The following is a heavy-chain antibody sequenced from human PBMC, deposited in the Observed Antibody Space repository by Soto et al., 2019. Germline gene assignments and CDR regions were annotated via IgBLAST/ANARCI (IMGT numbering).Heavy chain of an antibody. CDR3: ARGGPYCRGGSCYLHYFAF. V-gene: IGHV1-18*01. CDR2: ISAYNGNT. D-gene: IGHD2-15*01. Sequence: ASVKVSCKASGYTFTSYGISWVRQAPGQGLEWMGWISAYNGNTNYAQKLQGRVTMTTDTSTSTAYMELRSLRSDDTAVYYCARGGPYCRGGSCYLHYFAFWARGTLVTVSS. CDR1: GYTFTSYG. J-gene: IGHJ4*02.